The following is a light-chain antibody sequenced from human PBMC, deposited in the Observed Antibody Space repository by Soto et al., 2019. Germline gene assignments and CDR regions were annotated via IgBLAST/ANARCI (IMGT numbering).Light chain of an antibody. CDR3: LQDYNYPWT. J-gene: IGKJ1*01. V-gene: IGKV1-6*01. CDR2: AAS. Sequence: AIQMTQSPSSLSASVGDRVTITCRASQGIRNDLGWYQQKPGKAPKLLIYAASSLQSGVPSRFSGSGSGTDFTPTISSLQPENFATYYCLQDYNYPWTFGQGTKVDIK. CDR1: QGIRND.